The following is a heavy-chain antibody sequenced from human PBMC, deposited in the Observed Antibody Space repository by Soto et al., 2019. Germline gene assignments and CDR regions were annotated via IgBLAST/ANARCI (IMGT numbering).Heavy chain of an antibody. CDR1: GFTFSSYV. J-gene: IGHJ1*01. D-gene: IGHD3-16*01. Sequence: QVQLVESGGGVVQPGTSLRVSCVGSGFTFSSYVIHWVRQAPGKGLEWVALTSYDGSDKYYGDSVRGRFTISRDNSRNTVDLQMDSLRLEDTALYYCARWGTTGGLDVWGQGTLVSVS. V-gene: IGHV3-30*19. CDR3: ARWGTTGGLDV. CDR2: TSYDGSDK.